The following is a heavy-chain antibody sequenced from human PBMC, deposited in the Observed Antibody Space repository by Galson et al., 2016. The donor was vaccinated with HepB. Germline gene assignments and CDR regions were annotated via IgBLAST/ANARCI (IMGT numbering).Heavy chain of an antibody. D-gene: IGHD3-3*01. CDR2: IFHSGMT. CDR3: AKDRDWGYDFWSGYPDAFGL. V-gene: IGHV4-4*02. J-gene: IGHJ3*01. Sequence: SETLSLTCAVSGGPISNTVWWSWVRQPPGKGLEWIGEIFHSGMTNYNPSLKSRVTISVDESKKQFSLKLTSVTAADTAVYYCAKDRDWGYDFWSGYPDAFGLWGQGIMVTVSS. CDR1: GGPISNTVW.